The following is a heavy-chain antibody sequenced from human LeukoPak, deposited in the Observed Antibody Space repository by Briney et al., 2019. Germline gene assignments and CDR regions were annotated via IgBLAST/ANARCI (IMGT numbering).Heavy chain of an antibody. CDR2: INPNSGDT. Sequence: ASVKVSCKASGYTFTGYHMHWVRQAPGQGLEWMGRINPNSGDTNYAQKFQGRVTMTRDTSISTAYMELSRLRSEDTAVYYCARVIAAAGTGWFDPWGQGTLVTVSS. D-gene: IGHD6-13*01. CDR1: GYTFTGYH. J-gene: IGHJ5*02. V-gene: IGHV1-2*06. CDR3: ARVIAAAGTGWFDP.